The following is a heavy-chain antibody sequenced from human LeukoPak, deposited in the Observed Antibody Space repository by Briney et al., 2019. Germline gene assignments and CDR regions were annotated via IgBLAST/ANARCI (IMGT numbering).Heavy chain of an antibody. V-gene: IGHV4-4*07. CDR3: ARGSRIAAAGTVGYYYYYMDV. D-gene: IGHD6-13*01. CDR2: IYTSGST. Sequence: SETLSLTCTVSGGSISSYCWSWIRQPAGKGLEWIGRIYTSGSTNYNPSLKSRVTMSVDTSKNQFSLKLSSVTAADTAVYYCARGSRIAAAGTVGYYYYYMDVWGKGTTVTVSS. CDR1: GGSISSYC. J-gene: IGHJ6*03.